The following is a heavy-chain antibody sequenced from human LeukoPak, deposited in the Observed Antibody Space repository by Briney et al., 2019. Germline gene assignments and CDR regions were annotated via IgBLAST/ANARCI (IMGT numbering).Heavy chain of an antibody. CDR2: VFRDGST. CDR1: VFTLRSNY. Sequence: PGGSLRLSCAASVFTLRSNYMSWVRHAPGKGLEWVSDVFRDGSTYYTDTEKSRFTTSRDNSKNTLYNEMNSLRVEDTTVYYCARGGYDFWSEYHYNLDVWGQGTTVTVSS. D-gene: IGHD3-3*01. V-gene: IGHV3-66*01. CDR3: ARGGYDFWSEYHYNLDV. J-gene: IGHJ6*03.